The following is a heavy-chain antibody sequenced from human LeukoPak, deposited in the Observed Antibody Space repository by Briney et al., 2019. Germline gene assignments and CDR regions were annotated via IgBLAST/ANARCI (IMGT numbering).Heavy chain of an antibody. J-gene: IGHJ6*02. CDR1: GFSLSPHAVG. CDR2: IYYNGDK. V-gene: IGHV2-5*01. Sequence: SGPTLAKPTHTLTLTCTFSGFSLSPHAVGVAWIRQPPGKALEWLAVIYYNGDKRYSPSLRSRLTITEDTSKNQVVLTMNNMDLLDTATYYCGHRFAGYDYHGLDVWGQGTTVTVSS. CDR3: GHRFAGYDYHGLDV.